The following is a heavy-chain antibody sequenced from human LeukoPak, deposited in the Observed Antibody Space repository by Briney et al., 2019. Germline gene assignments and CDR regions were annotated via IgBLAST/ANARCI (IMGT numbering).Heavy chain of an antibody. V-gene: IGHV3-23*01. D-gene: IGHD5-12*01. CDR3: AKDRVYSGYDDYYYYYMDV. CDR1: GFTFSSYS. Sequence: PGGSLRLSCAASGFTFSSYSMNWVRQAPGKGLEWVSAISGSGGSTYYADSVKGRFTISRDNSKNTLYLQMNSLRAEDTAVYYCAKDRVYSGYDDYYYYYMDVWSKGTTVTISS. J-gene: IGHJ6*03. CDR2: ISGSGGST.